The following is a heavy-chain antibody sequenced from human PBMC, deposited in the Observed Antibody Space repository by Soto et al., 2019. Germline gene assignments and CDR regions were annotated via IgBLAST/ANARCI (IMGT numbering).Heavy chain of an antibody. J-gene: IGHJ5*02. CDR3: GGARTVRGVYWFEP. CDR1: SRSPNRGAYY. D-gene: IGHD3-10*01. Sequence: PSQTVPLPCTLSSRSPNRGAYYGRWTLQPPWKCLEWIEYIYYSGTTYYYSSLKSQVTISVDTSKGQYSLNQTSVTAADTAGYYCGGARTVRGVYWFEPWGQGALVTVS. V-gene: IGHV4-30-4*01. CDR2: IYYSGTT.